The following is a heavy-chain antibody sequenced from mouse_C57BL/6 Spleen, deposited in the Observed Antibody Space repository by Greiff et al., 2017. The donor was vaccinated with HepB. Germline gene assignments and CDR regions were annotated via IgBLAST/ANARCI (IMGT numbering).Heavy chain of an antibody. Sequence: QVQLKQSDAEFVKPGASVKISCKSSGYTFTDHTIHWMKQRPERGLEWIGYIYPRDGSTKYNEKFKGKATLTADKSSSTDYMQLNSLTSEDSAVYLCARPYYSTYGFAYWGQGTLVTVSA. V-gene: IGHV1-78*01. D-gene: IGHD2-5*01. CDR2: IYPRDGST. CDR3: ARPYYSTYGFAY. CDR1: GYTFTDHT. J-gene: IGHJ3*01.